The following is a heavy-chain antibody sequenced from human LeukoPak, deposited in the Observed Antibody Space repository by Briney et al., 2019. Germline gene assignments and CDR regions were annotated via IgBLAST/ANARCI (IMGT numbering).Heavy chain of an antibody. Sequence: VSVKVSCKASGYTFTSYYMHWVRQAPGQGLEWMGIINPSGGSTSYAQKFQGRVTMTRDTSTSTAYMELSSLRSEDTAVYYCARAVGGYHFQHWGQGTLVTVSS. CDR1: GYTFTSYY. J-gene: IGHJ1*01. CDR3: ARAVGGYHFQH. V-gene: IGHV1-46*01. CDR2: INPSGGST. D-gene: IGHD1-26*01.